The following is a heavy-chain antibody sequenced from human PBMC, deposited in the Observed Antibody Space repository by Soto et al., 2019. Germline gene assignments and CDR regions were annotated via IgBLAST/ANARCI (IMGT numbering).Heavy chain of an antibody. Sequence: PSETLSLTCTVSCDSITGGGYYWNWVRQLPGKGLEWIGCVYYTGTTYYNPSLKSRITISIDSSKNQFSLTLSSVTAADTALYICARGAPRGRGVPTYLHYWGQGTLVTVSS. D-gene: IGHD3-10*01. V-gene: IGHV4-31*03. J-gene: IGHJ4*02. CDR1: CDSITGGGYY. CDR2: VYYTGTT. CDR3: ARGAPRGRGVPTYLHY.